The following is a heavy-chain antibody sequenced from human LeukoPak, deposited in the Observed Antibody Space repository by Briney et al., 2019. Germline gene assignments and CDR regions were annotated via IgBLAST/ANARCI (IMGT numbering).Heavy chain of an antibody. CDR3: VTYYFDSSGPKKNY. J-gene: IGHJ4*02. CDR2: INHSGST. V-gene: IGHV4-34*01. D-gene: IGHD3-22*01. Sequence: PSETLSLTCAVYGGSFSDYYWSWIRQPPGKGLEWIGEINHSGSTNYNPSLKSRVTISVDTSKKQFSLKLSSVTAADTAVYYCVTYYFDSSGPKKNYWGQGTLVTVSS. CDR1: GGSFSDYY.